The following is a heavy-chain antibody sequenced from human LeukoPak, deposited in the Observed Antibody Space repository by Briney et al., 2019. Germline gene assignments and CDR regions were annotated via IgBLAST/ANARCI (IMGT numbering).Heavy chain of an antibody. J-gene: IGHJ6*03. D-gene: IGHD5-18*01. Sequence: GGSLRLSCAASGFTFSSYGMSWVRQAPGKGLEWVSAISGSGGSTYYADSVKGRFTISRDNSKNTLYLQMNSLRAEDTAVYYCAREDQYSYGYSYYYYYYMDVWGKGTTVTISS. CDR2: ISGSGGST. V-gene: IGHV3-23*01. CDR1: GFTFSSYG. CDR3: AREDQYSYGYSYYYYYYMDV.